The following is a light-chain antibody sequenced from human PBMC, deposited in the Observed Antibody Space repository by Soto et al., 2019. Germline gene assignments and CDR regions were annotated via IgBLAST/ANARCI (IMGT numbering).Light chain of an antibody. CDR1: SGSIASNY. CDR2: EDN. Sequence: NFMLTQPHSVSESPGKTVTISCTRSSGSIASNYVQWYQQRPGSAPTPVFYEDNERPSGVPDRFSGSIDSSSNSASLTISGLKTDDEADYYCQSYHSGNVVFGGGTKLTVL. J-gene: IGLJ2*01. CDR3: QSYHSGNVV. V-gene: IGLV6-57*04.